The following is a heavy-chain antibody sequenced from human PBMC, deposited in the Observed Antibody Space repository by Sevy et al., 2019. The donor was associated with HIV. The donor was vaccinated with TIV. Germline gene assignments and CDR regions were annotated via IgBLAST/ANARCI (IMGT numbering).Heavy chain of an antibody. CDR1: GISISSHW. V-gene: IGHV3-7*01. CDR3: ARAMGV. CDR2: INQDGSEI. Sequence: GGSLRLSCVGAGISISSHWMNWVRQSPGKGLEWVANINQDGSEIYYVASVKGRFTISRDNARNSGYLQMHSLGVEDSGVYYCARAMGVWGQGTTVTVSS. J-gene: IGHJ6*02.